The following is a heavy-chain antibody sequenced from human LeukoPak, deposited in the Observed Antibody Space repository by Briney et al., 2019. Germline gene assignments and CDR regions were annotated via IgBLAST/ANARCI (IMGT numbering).Heavy chain of an antibody. CDR3: ASGYSSSWYGFWFDP. D-gene: IGHD6-13*01. J-gene: IGHJ5*02. Sequence: SETLSLTCAVYGGSFSGYYWSWIRQPPGKGLEWIGEIYHSGSTNYNPSLKSRVTISVDKSKNQFSLKLSSVTAADTAVYYCASGYSSSWYGFWFDPWGQGTLVTVSP. CDR2: IYHSGST. V-gene: IGHV4-34*01. CDR1: GGSFSGYY.